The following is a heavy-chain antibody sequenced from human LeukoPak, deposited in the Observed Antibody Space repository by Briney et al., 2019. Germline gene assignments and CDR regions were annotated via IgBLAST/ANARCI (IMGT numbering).Heavy chain of an antibody. V-gene: IGHV4-4*07. CDR3: ARRTGSGYSSSSSAFDV. CDR2: IYTSGST. D-gene: IGHD6-6*01. Sequence: SEALCLTCTVSGGTISGYYRSWIRQPAGKGLEWIGRIYTSGSTKYNPSLKSGVIMYVEAYKSQFSLKLTSVTAADTAVYYCARRTGSGYSSSSSAFDVWGQGTMVTVSS. CDR1: GGTISGYY. J-gene: IGHJ3*01.